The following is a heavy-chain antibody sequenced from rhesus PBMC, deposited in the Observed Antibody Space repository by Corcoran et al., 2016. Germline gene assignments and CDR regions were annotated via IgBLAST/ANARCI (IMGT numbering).Heavy chain of an antibody. CDR3: VRVDEKRQLAYFDY. V-gene: IGHV4-169*01. CDR1: GGSISSSY. CDR2: IYGSGSST. D-gene: IGHD6-25*01. Sequence: QLQLQESGPGLVKPSETLSVTCAVSGGSISSSYWGWTRQAPGKGLEWIGYIYGSGSSTNYNPSLKSRVTLSVDTSKNQFSLKLSSVTAADTAVYYCVRVDEKRQLAYFDYWGQGVLVTVSS. J-gene: IGHJ4*01.